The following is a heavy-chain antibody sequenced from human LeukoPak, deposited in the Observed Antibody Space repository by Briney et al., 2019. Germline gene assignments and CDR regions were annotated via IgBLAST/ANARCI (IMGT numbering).Heavy chain of an antibody. Sequence: GASVKISCKGSGYSFTSYWIGWVRQMPGKGLEWMGIIYPGDSDTRYSPSFQGQVTISADKSISTAYLQWSSLKASDTAMYYCARRPYCGGDCYGEFDYWGQGTLVTVSS. CDR3: ARRPYCGGDCYGEFDY. CDR1: GYSFTSYW. J-gene: IGHJ4*02. V-gene: IGHV5-51*01. D-gene: IGHD2-21*02. CDR2: IYPGDSDT.